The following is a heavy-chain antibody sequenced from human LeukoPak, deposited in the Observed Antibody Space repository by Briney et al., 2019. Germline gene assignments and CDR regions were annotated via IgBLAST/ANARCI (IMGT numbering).Heavy chain of an antibody. CDR2: IYPGDSDT. CDR1: GYSFTSYW. V-gene: IGHV5-51*01. CDR3: ARSYCTSSNCYPRWFDP. Sequence: GESLKICCKGSGYSFTSYWIGWVRQMPGKGLEWMGIIYPGDSDTKYSPSYQGQVIISADNSISTAYLQWSSLKASDTAVYYCARSYCTSSNCYPRWFDPWGQGTLVTVSS. J-gene: IGHJ5*02. D-gene: IGHD2-2*01.